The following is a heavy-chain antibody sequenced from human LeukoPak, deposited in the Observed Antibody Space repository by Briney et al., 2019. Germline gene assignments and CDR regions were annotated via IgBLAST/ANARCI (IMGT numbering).Heavy chain of an antibody. Sequence: GGSLRLSCAASGFTVSSNYMSWVCQAPGKGLEWVSTISGSGGSTYYADSVKGRFTISRDNSKNTLYLQMNSLRAEDTAVYYCAKADRADVPSKVDYWGQGTLVTVSS. V-gene: IGHV3-23*01. J-gene: IGHJ4*02. D-gene: IGHD3-10*01. CDR1: GFTVSSNY. CDR2: ISGSGGST. CDR3: AKADRADVPSKVDY.